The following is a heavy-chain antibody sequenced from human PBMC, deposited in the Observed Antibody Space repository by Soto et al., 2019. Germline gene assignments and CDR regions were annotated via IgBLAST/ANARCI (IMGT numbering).Heavy chain of an antibody. CDR1: GYTFTGYY. D-gene: IGHD3-9*01. V-gene: IGHV1-2*02. CDR3: AREGYDILTGYYNGGGFDY. CDR2: INPNSGGT. Sequence: ASVKVSCKASGYTFTGYYMHWVRQAPGQGLEWMGWINPNSGGTNYAQKFQGRVTMTRDTSISTAYMELSRLRSDDTAVYYCAREGYDILTGYYNGGGFDYWSQGTLVTVSS. J-gene: IGHJ4*02.